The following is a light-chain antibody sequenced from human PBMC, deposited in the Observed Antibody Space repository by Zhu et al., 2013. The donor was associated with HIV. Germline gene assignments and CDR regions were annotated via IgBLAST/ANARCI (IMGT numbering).Light chain of an antibody. CDR2: DAS. Sequence: AIQMTQSPSSLSASVGDRVTITCRASQGIRNDLGWYQQKPGKAPNLLIYDASSLESGVPSRFSGSGSGTEFTLTISSLQPDDFATYYCQQYNSYSRYTFGQGTKLEIK. CDR3: QQYNSYSRYT. V-gene: IGKV1-13*02. CDR1: QGIRND. J-gene: IGKJ2*01.